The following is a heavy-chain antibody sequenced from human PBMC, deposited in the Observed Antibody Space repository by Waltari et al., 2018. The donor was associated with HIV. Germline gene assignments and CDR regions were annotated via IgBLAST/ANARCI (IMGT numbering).Heavy chain of an antibody. CDR2: NYYSGTT. CDR3: AGEGVGATVTGGAFDI. V-gene: IGHV4-31*03. Sequence: QVQLQESGPGLVKPSQTLSLTCTVSGGSISSGGYYWSWNRQHPGKGLEWIGYNYYSGTTNYTPSLKSRVTISVDTSKTQFSLRLGAVPAADTAVYYGAGEGVGATVTGGAFDIWGQGTMVTVSS. CDR1: GGSISSGGYY. J-gene: IGHJ3*02. D-gene: IGHD4-17*01.